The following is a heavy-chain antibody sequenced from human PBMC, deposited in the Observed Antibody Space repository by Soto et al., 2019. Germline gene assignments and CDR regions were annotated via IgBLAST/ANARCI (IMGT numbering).Heavy chain of an antibody. CDR2: ISSNGVST. J-gene: IGHJ4*02. CDR3: VKDRFVNY. V-gene: IGHV3-64D*06. CDR1: GLSFNDYS. D-gene: IGHD3-3*01. Sequence: PGGSLRLSCSASGLSFNDYSIHWVRQAAWKGLKYVSSISSNGVSTYYADSVKGRFTISRDNSKNTLYLQMNSLRVEDTAVYYCVKDRFVNYWGQGALVTVSS.